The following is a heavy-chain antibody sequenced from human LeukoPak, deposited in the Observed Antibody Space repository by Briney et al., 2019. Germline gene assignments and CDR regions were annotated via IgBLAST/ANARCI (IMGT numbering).Heavy chain of an antibody. CDR1: GFTFDDYA. Sequence: GRSLRLSCAASGFTFDDYAMHWVRQAPGKGLEWVSGISWNSGNIGYADSVKGRFTISRDNAKNSLHLQMNGLRAEDTALYYSVKDIVPTIHTISAASWGQGTLVTVSS. CDR3: VKDIVPTIHTISAAS. J-gene: IGHJ5*02. CDR2: ISWNSGNI. V-gene: IGHV3-9*01. D-gene: IGHD5-12*01.